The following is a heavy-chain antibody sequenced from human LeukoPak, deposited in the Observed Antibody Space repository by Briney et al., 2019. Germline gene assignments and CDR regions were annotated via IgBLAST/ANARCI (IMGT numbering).Heavy chain of an antibody. Sequence: ASVKLSCKASGYTFTSYDINWVRQATGQGLEWMGWMNPNSGNTGYAQKFQGRVTMTRNTSISTAYMELSSLRSEDTAVYYCARTSYDSSGYPYFDYWGQGTLVTVSS. J-gene: IGHJ4*02. CDR1: GYTFTSYD. D-gene: IGHD3-22*01. CDR2: MNPNSGNT. V-gene: IGHV1-8*01. CDR3: ARTSYDSSGYPYFDY.